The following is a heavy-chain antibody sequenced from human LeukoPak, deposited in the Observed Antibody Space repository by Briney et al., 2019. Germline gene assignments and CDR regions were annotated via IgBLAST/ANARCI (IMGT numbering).Heavy chain of an antibody. J-gene: IGHJ4*02. CDR2: ISAYNGNT. Sequence: ASVKVSCTASGYTFTICGISWVRQAPGQGLEWMGWISAYNGNTNYAQKLQGRVTMTTDTSTSTAYMELRSLRSDDTAVYYCARGMGITIFGGGIIQAFDYWGQGTLVTVSS. D-gene: IGHD3-3*01. V-gene: IGHV1-18*01. CDR1: GYTFTICG. CDR3: ARGMGITIFGGGIIQAFDY.